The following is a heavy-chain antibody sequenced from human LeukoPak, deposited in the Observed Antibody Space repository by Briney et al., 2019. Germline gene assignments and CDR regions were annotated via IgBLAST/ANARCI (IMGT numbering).Heavy chain of an antibody. V-gene: IGHV4-61*02. J-gene: IGHJ4*02. Sequence: SQTLSLTCTVSGGSISSGSYYWNWIRQPAGKGLEWIGRIYTSGSTNYNPSLKSRVTISVDTSKNQFSLKLSSVTAADTAVYYCARAWHDILTGYSLDYWGQGTLVTVSS. CDR2: IYTSGST. CDR3: ARAWHDILTGYSLDY. D-gene: IGHD3-9*01. CDR1: GGSISSGSYY.